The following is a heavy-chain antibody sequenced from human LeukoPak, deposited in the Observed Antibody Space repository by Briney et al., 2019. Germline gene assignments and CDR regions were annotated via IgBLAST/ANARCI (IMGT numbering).Heavy chain of an antibody. Sequence: SGTLSLTCAVSGGSISSSNWWSWVRQPPGKGLEWIGEIYHSGSTNYNPSLKSRVTISVDKSKNQFSLKLSSVTAADTAVYYCAREPIVGATRYWFDPWGQGTLVTVSS. CDR3: AREPIVGATRYWFDP. CDR2: IYHSGST. CDR1: GGSISSSNW. D-gene: IGHD1-26*01. V-gene: IGHV4-4*02. J-gene: IGHJ5*02.